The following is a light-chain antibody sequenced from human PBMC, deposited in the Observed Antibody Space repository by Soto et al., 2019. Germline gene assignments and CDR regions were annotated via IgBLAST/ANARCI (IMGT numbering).Light chain of an antibody. CDR1: QSVRSN. CDR3: QQYNDWPRT. V-gene: IGKV3-15*01. J-gene: IGKJ3*01. CDR2: GAV. Sequence: EIVMTQSPATLSVSPGERASLSCRASQSVRSNLAWYQQKPGQAPRLLIYGAVTRATGIPARFSGSGSGTEFTLTISSLQSQDFALYYCQQYNDWPRTFGPGTKVEIX.